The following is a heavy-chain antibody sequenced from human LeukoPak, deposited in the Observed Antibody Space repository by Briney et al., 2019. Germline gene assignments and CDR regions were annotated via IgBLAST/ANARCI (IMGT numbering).Heavy chain of an antibody. CDR2: ISHSGST. V-gene: IGHV4-34*01. J-gene: IGHJ6*04. D-gene: IGHD2-2*01. Sequence: PAETLSLTCAVYGGSFSGYYWSWIRQPPGKGLEWIGEISHSGSTNYNPSLESRVTISVDTSKNQFSLKLSSVTAADTAVYYCARGPGYCSSTSCYPHYYGMDVWGKGTTVTVSS. CDR3: ARGPGYCSSTSCYPHYYGMDV. CDR1: GGSFSGYY.